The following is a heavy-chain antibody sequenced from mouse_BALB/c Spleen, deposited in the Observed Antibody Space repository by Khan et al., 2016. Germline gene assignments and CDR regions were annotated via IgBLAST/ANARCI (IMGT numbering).Heavy chain of an antibody. Sequence: VQLQQSGPELVKPGASVKVSCKASGYAFTSYNMYWVKQSHGKSLEWIGYIDPYNGGTSYNQKFTGKATLTVDKSSSTAYMHLNSLTSEDSAGKYCAREGMTTVVAKGHDYWDQGTTLTVSS. CDR3: AREGMTTVVAKGHDY. CDR1: GYAFTSYN. J-gene: IGHJ2*01. V-gene: IGHV1S135*01. CDR2: IDPYNGGT. D-gene: IGHD1-1*01.